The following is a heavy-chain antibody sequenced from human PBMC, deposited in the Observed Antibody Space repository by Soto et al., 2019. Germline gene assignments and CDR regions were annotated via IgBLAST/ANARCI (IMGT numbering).Heavy chain of an antibody. Sequence: EVRLVESRGGLVKPGGSLRLSCTASGFTFNDAWMTWIRQAPGKGLEWVGRIKSHTDDGTTDYAAPVKGRFIISRDDSKSTFYLQMNSMKPDDTAVYYCTTFYYDIEEYWGQGTLVTVSS. CDR3: TTFYYDIEEY. CDR2: IKSHTDDGTT. CDR1: GFTFNDAW. V-gene: IGHV3-15*01. J-gene: IGHJ4*02. D-gene: IGHD3-22*01.